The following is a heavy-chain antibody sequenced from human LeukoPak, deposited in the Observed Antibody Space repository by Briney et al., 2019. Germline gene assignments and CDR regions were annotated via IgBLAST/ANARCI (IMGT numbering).Heavy chain of an antibody. V-gene: IGHV3-20*04. CDR3: ARRVGGYYYMDV. J-gene: IGHJ6*03. Sequence: EGSLRLSCAASGFTFDDYGMSWVRQAPGKGLEWVSGINWNGGSTGYADSVKGRFTISRDNAKNSLYLQMNSLRAGDTALYYCARRVGGYYYMDVWGKGTTVTVSS. CDR1: GFTFDDYG. CDR2: INWNGGST. D-gene: IGHD2-2*01.